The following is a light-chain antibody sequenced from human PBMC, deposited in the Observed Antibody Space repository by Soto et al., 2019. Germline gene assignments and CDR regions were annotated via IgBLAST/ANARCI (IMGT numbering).Light chain of an antibody. J-gene: IGLJ1*01. CDR3: SSYTGDSFSV. CDR1: SSDVGLYDY. CDR2: AVS. V-gene: IGLV2-14*01. Sequence: QSVLTQPASVSGSPGQSITISCTGTSSDVGLYDYVSWYQQHPGKAPQLMIYAVSNRPSGVSNRFSASNSGNTASLFISGLPLETEADYYCSSYTGDSFSVFGSGAKSPS.